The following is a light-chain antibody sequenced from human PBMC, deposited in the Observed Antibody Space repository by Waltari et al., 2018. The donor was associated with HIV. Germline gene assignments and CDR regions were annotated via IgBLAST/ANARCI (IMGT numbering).Light chain of an antibody. Sequence: EIVLTQSPGTLSLSPGERATLSCRAIQSISSSQLAWYQQKPGQAPRLLVYGASSRATGIPDRFSGSGSGTDFTLTISRLEPEDFAMYYCQQYGRSSWTFGQGTKVEIQ. CDR1: QSISSSQ. J-gene: IGKJ1*01. CDR3: QQYGRSSWT. CDR2: GAS. V-gene: IGKV3-20*01.